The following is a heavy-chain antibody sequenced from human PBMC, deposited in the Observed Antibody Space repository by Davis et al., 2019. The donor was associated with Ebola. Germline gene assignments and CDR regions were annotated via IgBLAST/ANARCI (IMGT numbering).Heavy chain of an antibody. CDR3: AKIWGTHMNYYYMDV. CDR2: ISYDGSNR. D-gene: IGHD3-16*01. CDR1: GFTFSSYG. V-gene: IGHV3-30*18. J-gene: IGHJ6*03. Sequence: PGGSLRLSCAGTGFTFSSYGMHWVRQAPGKGLEWVAVISYDGSNRYYADSVKGRFTISRDNSKNTLYLQMNSLRAEDTAVYYCAKIWGTHMNYYYMDVWGKGTTVTVSS.